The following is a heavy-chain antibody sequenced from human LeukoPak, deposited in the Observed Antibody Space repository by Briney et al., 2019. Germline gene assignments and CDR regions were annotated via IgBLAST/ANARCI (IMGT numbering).Heavy chain of an antibody. J-gene: IGHJ4*02. CDR2: IYYSGST. Sequence: SETLSLTCTVSGGSISSYYWSWIRQPPGKGLEWIGYIYYSGSTNYNPSLKSRVTISVDTSKNQFSLNLSSVTAADTAVYYCARDGGYSYGYQFWGQGTLVTVSS. CDR3: ARDGGYSYGYQF. D-gene: IGHD5-18*01. V-gene: IGHV4-59*01. CDR1: GGSISSYY.